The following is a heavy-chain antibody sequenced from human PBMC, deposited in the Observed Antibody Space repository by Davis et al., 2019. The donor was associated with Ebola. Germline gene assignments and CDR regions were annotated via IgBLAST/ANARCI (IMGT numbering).Heavy chain of an antibody. CDR3: ARGASSGWYGGNYFDY. CDR1: GYSFTSYW. Sequence: GESLKISCKGSGYSFTSYWIGWVRQMPGKGLEWMGIIYPGDSDTRYSPSFQGQVTISADKSISTAYLQWSSLKASDTAMYYCARGASSGWYGGNYFDYWGQGTLVTVSS. CDR2: IYPGDSDT. D-gene: IGHD6-19*01. J-gene: IGHJ4*02. V-gene: IGHV5-51*01.